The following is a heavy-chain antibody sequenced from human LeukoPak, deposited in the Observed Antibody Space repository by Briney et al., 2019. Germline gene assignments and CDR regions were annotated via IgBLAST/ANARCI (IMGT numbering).Heavy chain of an antibody. V-gene: IGHV4-59*01. CDR3: ANILYNVGHFDY. Sequence: SGTLSLTCSVSGGSIDSFYWSWIRQPPGKGLEWIGYIYYSGGTDYNPSLKSRVTISVDTSKNKFSLKLTSVTAADTAVYYCANILYNVGHFDYWGQGILVTVSS. CDR2: IYYSGGT. J-gene: IGHJ4*02. D-gene: IGHD2-21*01. CDR1: GGSIDSFY.